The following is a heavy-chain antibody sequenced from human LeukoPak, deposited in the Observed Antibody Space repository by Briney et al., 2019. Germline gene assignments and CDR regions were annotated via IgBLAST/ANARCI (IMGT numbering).Heavy chain of an antibody. Sequence: GGSLRLSCAASGFTFSSYAMSWVRQAPGKGLEWVSAISGSGGSTYSADSVKGRFTISRDNSKNTLYLQMNSLRAEDTAVYYCASPPPTGTKQNGDDASDIWGQGTMVTVSS. CDR3: ASPPPTGTKQNGDDASDI. CDR1: GFTFSSYA. D-gene: IGHD1-1*01. J-gene: IGHJ3*02. CDR2: ISGSGGST. V-gene: IGHV3-23*01.